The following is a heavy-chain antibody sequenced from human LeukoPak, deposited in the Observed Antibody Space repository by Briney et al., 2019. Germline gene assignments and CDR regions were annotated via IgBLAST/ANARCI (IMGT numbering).Heavy chain of an antibody. D-gene: IGHD2-2*01. CDR1: GFTFRSYT. Sequence: GGSLRLSCTASGFTFRSYTMNWVRQAPGKGLEWVSAISKSSTYIKYADSVKGRFTVSRDSAKNSLFLQMNSLRVEDTAVYYCAREVAIVVEPAANTIDYWGQGTRVTVSS. CDR3: AREVAIVVEPAANTIDY. V-gene: IGHV3-21*01. J-gene: IGHJ4*02. CDR2: ISKSSTYI.